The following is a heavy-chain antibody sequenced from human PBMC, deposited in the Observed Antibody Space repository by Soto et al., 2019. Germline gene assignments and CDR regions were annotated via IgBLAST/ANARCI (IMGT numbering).Heavy chain of an antibody. CDR1: GGSISSNDFY. CDR3: ARLSGSRQSWSDP. D-gene: IGHD6-13*01. Sequence: QVQLQESGPGLVKPSQTLSLTCIVSGGSISSNDFYWSWIRQHPGKGLEWIGYIYYSGNTYYNPSLKSRVTLLVDTSKYQFPLKVSSVTAADTAVYYCARLSGSRQSWSDPWGQGTLVTVSS. J-gene: IGHJ5*02. CDR2: IYYSGNT. V-gene: IGHV4-31*03.